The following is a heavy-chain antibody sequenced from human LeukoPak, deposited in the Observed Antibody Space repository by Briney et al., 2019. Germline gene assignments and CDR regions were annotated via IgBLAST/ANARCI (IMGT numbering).Heavy chain of an antibody. J-gene: IGHJ3*02. V-gene: IGHV3-23*01. CDR2: ISGSGGST. CDR3: AKDTGVVDAFDI. Sequence: GGSLRLSCAASGFTFRSYAMSWVRQAPGKGLEWVSAISGSGGSTYYADSVKGRFTISRDNSKNTLYLQMNSLRAEDTAVYYCAKDTGVVDAFDIWGQGTMVTVSS. CDR1: GFTFRSYA. D-gene: IGHD2-21*01.